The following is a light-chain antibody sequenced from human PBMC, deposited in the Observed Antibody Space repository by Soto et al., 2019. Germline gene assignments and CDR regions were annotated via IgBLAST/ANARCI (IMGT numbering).Light chain of an antibody. CDR3: QQRSNWPLT. Sequence: EFVLTQSPGTLSLSPGERATLSCRASQSVSSYLAWYQQKPGQAPRLLIYDASNRATGIPARFSGSGSGTDFTLTISSLEPEDFAVYYCQQRSNWPLTFGGGTKVDNK. V-gene: IGKV3-11*01. J-gene: IGKJ4*01. CDR1: QSVSSY. CDR2: DAS.